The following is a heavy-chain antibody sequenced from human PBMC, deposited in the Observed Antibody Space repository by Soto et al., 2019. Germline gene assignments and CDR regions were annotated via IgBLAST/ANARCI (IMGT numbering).Heavy chain of an antibody. Sequence: PGGSLRLSCAASGFTFSSYGIHWVRQAPGKGLEWVAVISYDGSNKYYADSVKGRFTISRDNSKNTLYLQMNSLRAEDTAVYYCAKFRSIAAQDFDYWGQGTLVTVSS. CDR2: ISYDGSNK. CDR3: AKFRSIAAQDFDY. J-gene: IGHJ4*02. CDR1: GFTFSSYG. D-gene: IGHD6-6*01. V-gene: IGHV3-30*18.